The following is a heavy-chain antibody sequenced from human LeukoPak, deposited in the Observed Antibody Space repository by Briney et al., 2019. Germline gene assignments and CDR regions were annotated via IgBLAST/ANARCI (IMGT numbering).Heavy chain of an antibody. D-gene: IGHD4-17*01. Sequence: PSETLSLTCAVYGGSFIGYYWSWIRQPPGTGLDWIGEINHIGSTNYNPSLKSRVTISVDTSKNQFSLKLSSVTAAETAVYYCAGGHLSRNTVTPRVFDYWGQGTLVTVSS. CDR3: AGGHLSRNTVTPRVFDY. CDR1: GGSFIGYY. J-gene: IGHJ4*02. V-gene: IGHV4-34*01. CDR2: INHIGST.